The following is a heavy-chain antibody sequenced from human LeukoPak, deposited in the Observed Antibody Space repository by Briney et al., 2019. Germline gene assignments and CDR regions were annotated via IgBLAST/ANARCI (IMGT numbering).Heavy chain of an antibody. D-gene: IGHD2-15*01. CDR1: GFTFSSYA. CDR3: AKDGGDCSGGSCYAEVDY. CDR2: ISGSGGST. J-gene: IGHJ4*02. Sequence: GSLRLSCAASGFTFSSYAMSWVRQAPGKGLEWVSAISGSGGSTYYADSVKGRFTISRDNSKNTLYLQMNSLRAEDTAVYYCAKDGGDCSGGSCYAEVDYWGQGTLVTVSS. V-gene: IGHV3-23*01.